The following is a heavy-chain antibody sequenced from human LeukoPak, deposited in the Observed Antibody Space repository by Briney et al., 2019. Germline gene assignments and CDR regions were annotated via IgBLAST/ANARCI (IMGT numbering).Heavy chain of an antibody. Sequence: GGSLRLSCAASGFTFSSSGMIWVRQAPGKGLEWVSTISGSGDRTYYADSVKGRFTISRDNSKNTLFLHMNSLRAEDTAVYSCAKGYYGSGSYGWFDYWGQGTLVTVSS. V-gene: IGHV3-23*01. D-gene: IGHD3-10*01. CDR3: AKGYYGSGSYGWFDY. CDR1: GFTFSSSG. J-gene: IGHJ4*02. CDR2: ISGSGDRT.